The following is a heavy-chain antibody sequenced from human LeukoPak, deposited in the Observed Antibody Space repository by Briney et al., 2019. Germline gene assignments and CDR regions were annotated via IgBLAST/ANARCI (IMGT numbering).Heavy chain of an antibody. V-gene: IGHV3-23*01. CDR1: GFTFSSYA. CDR2: ISGSGGST. CDR3: ARDKSVWGSYSTAFDI. J-gene: IGHJ3*02. D-gene: IGHD3-16*01. Sequence: GGSLRLSCAASGFTFSSYAMSWVRLAPGKGLEWVSAISGSGGSTYYADSVKGRFTISRDNAQNSLSLQMNSLRAEDTAVYYCARDKSVWGSYSTAFDIWGQGTMVTVSS.